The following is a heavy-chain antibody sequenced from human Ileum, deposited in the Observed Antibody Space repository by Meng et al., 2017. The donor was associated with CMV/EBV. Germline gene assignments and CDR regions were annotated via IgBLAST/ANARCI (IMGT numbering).Heavy chain of an antibody. D-gene: IGHD3-10*01. Sequence: FSAGWMSWVRQAPGKWLEWLARIKSKANDETTDYAEPVKGRFTISRDDSKDTLHLQMNSLKTEDTAVYYCAADVPGSGDFLSQIDFWGQGMLVTVSS. CDR2: IKSKANDETT. CDR1: FSAGW. V-gene: IGHV3-15*01. CDR3: AADVPGSGDFLSQIDF. J-gene: IGHJ4*02.